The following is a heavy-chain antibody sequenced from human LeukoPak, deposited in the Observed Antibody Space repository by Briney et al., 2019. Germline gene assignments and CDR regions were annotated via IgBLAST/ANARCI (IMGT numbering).Heavy chain of an antibody. Sequence: GGSLRLSCAASGFIFSDHWMHWVRQAPGKGLVWLSRINNDGSSMLYADSVKGRFTFSRDNAENTMFLEMSSLRVEDTAVYYCAKDLSGAHDYWGQGTVVTVSS. CDR1: GFIFSDHW. J-gene: IGHJ4*02. CDR2: INNDGSSM. D-gene: IGHD4-17*01. CDR3: AKDLSGAHDY. V-gene: IGHV3-74*01.